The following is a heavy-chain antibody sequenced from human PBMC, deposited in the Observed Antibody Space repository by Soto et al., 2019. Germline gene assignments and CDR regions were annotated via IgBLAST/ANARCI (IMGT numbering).Heavy chain of an antibody. V-gene: IGHV3-74*01. CDR3: ARDFTTAETPGDDFDY. J-gene: IGHJ4*02. CDR1: GFTFGHYW. CDR2: INVDGRIT. D-gene: IGHD1-1*01. Sequence: EVQLVESGGGLVQPGGSLRLSCAVSGFTFGHYWMHWVRQAPGKGLMWVSRINVDGRITSYADSVEGRFTISRDNAKNTGSLEMSSLRAEATAVYYCARDFTTAETPGDDFDYWGQGALVTVSS.